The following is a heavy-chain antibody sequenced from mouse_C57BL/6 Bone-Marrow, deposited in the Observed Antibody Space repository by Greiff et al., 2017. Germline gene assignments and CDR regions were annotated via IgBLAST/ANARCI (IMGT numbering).Heavy chain of an antibody. V-gene: IGHV1-50*01. J-gene: IGHJ2*01. CDR1: GYTFTSYW. CDR2: IDPSDSYT. Sequence: QVQLQQPGAELVKPGASVKLSCKASGYTFTSYWMPWVKQRPGQGLEWIGEIDPSDSYTNYNQKFKGKATLTVDTSSSTAYMQLSSLTSEDSAVYYCAIYFDYWGQGTTLTVSS. CDR3: AIYFDY.